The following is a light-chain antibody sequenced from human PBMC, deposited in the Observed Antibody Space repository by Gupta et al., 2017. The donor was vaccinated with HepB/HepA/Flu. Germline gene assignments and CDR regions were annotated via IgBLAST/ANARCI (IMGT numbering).Light chain of an antibody. J-gene: IGKJ1*01. CDR2: GAS. Sequence: EIVMTQSPATLSVSPGERATLSCSASQSVSSNLAWYQQKPGQAPRLLIYGASTRAPGIPARFTGSGSGTXFTLTIXSLQSEDFAVYYCQQYNNWPRTFGXGTKVEIK. V-gene: IGKV3-15*01. CDR1: QSVSSN. CDR3: QQYNNWPRT.